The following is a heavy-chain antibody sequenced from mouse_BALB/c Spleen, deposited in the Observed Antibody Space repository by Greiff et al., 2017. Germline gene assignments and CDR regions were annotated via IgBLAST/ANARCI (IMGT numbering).Heavy chain of an antibody. Sequence: EVMLVESGGGLVQPGGSRKLSCAASGFTFSSFGMHWVRQAPEKGLEWVAYISSGSSTIYYADTVKGRFTISRDNPKNTLFLQMTSLRSEDTAMYYCARGDSSVPAWFADWGQGTLVTVSA. CDR2: ISSGSSTI. V-gene: IGHV5-17*02. D-gene: IGHD3-2*01. J-gene: IGHJ3*01. CDR3: ARGDSSVPAWFAD. CDR1: GFTFSSFG.